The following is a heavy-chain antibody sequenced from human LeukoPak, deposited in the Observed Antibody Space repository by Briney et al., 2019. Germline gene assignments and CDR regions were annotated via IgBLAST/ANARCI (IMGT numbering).Heavy chain of an antibody. CDR1: GYTFTGYY. D-gene: IGHD3-22*01. V-gene: IGHV1-2*06. CDR3: ARAPPNYDSSGYYYEGYYYYGMDV. Sequence: ASVKVSCKASGYTFTGYYMHWVRQAPGQGLEWMGRINPNSGGTNYAQKFQGRVTMTRDTSISTAYMELSRLRSDDTAEYYCARAPPNYDSSGYYYEGYYYYGMDVWGQGTTVTVSS. J-gene: IGHJ6*02. CDR2: INPNSGGT.